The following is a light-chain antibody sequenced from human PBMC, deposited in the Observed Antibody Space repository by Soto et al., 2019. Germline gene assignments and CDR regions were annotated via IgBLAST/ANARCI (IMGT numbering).Light chain of an antibody. CDR2: DDT. CDR1: NIGSKS. J-gene: IGLJ1*01. V-gene: IGLV3-21*02. Sequence: SYELTQPPSVALAPGQTARITCGGNNIGSKSVHWYQQRPGQAPVLVVHDDTDRPSGIPERFSGSNSANTATLTISRVEAGDEADYYCQVWDNVNDHYVFGTGTKLTVL. CDR3: QVWDNVNDHYV.